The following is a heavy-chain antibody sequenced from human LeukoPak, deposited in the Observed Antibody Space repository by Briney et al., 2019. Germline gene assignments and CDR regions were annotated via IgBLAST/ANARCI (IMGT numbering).Heavy chain of an antibody. CDR3: ARPVFPHIFQD. J-gene: IGHJ1*01. Sequence: GGSLRLSCAASGFHISSDWMSWVRQAPGKGLEWVANIKQDGSEKYYVDSVKGRFTISRDNAKNSLYLQMNSLRAEDTAVYYCARPVFPHIFQDWGQGTLVTVSS. D-gene: IGHD2-21*01. CDR1: GFHISSDW. CDR2: IKQDGSEK. V-gene: IGHV3-7*04.